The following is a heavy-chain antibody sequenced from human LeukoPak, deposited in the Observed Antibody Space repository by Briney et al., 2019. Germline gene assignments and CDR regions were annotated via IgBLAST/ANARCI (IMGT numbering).Heavy chain of an antibody. CDR2: IIPILGIA. Sequence: GASVEVSCKASGGTFSSYAISWVRQAPGQGLEWMGRIIPILGIANYAQKFQGRVTITADKSTSTAYMELSSLRSEDTAVYYCARVPDIVGGRESYYYYGMDVWGQGTTVTVSS. CDR3: ARVPDIVGGRESYYYYGMDV. D-gene: IGHD2-15*01. CDR1: GGTFSSYA. J-gene: IGHJ6*02. V-gene: IGHV1-69*04.